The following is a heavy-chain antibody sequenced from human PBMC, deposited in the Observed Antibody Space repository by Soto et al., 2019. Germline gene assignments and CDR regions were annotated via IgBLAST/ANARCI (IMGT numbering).Heavy chain of an antibody. CDR1: GYKFGSAW. J-gene: IGHJ4*02. CDR2: IKPGTSDI. V-gene: IGHV5-51*01. D-gene: IGHD3-3*02. Sequence: PGESLKISCKGVGYKFGSAWIGWVRQMPGKGLEGMGIIKPGTSDIKYSPSCRGHVTISADEAVSTAYLQWSSLKASDPAMYYCARQLSHICDSWGQGTLVTVSS. CDR3: ARQLSHICDS.